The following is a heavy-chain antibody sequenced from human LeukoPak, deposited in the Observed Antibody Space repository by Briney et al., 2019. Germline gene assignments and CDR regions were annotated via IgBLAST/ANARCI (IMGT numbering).Heavy chain of an antibody. D-gene: IGHD2-2*01. CDR3: ARGVVPAAKRSYYYYGMDV. J-gene: IGHJ6*02. CDR2: IGAYNGNT. CDR1: GYTFTSYG. Sequence: ASVKVSCKASGYTFTSYGISWLRQAPGQGLEWMGWIGAYNGNTNYAQKLQGRVTMTTDTSTSTAYMELRSLRSDDTAVYYCARGVVPAAKRSYYYYGMDVWGQGTTVTVSS. V-gene: IGHV1-18*01.